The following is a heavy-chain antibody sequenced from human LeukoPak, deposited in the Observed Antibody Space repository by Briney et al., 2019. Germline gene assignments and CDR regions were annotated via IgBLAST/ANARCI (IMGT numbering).Heavy chain of an antibody. D-gene: IGHD6-6*01. Sequence: GALRLSCAASGFTFSSYAMSWVRQAPGKGLEWVSAISGSGGSTYYADSVKGRFTISRDNSKNTLYLQMNSLRAEDTAVYYCAKDFLSSRSSDYWGQGTLVTVSS. J-gene: IGHJ4*02. V-gene: IGHV3-23*01. CDR3: AKDFLSSRSSDY. CDR2: ISGSGGST. CDR1: GFTFSSYA.